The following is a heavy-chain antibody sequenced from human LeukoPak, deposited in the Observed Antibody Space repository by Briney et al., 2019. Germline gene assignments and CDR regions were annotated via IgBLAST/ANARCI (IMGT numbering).Heavy chain of an antibody. J-gene: IGHJ2*01. CDR1: GGSISSGSYY. CDR2: INHSGTT. V-gene: IGHV4-39*07. Sequence: SQTLSLTCTVSGGSISSGSYYWSWIRQPPGKGLEWFGEINHSGTTNYNPSLKSRVTTSVDTSKNQFSLKLSSVTAADTAVYYCARVGWELLTNWYFDLWGRGTLVTVSS. D-gene: IGHD1-7*01. CDR3: ARVGWELLTNWYFDL.